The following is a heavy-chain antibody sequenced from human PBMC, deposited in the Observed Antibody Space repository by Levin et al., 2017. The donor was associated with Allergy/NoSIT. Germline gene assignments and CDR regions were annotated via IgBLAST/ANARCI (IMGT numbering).Heavy chain of an antibody. CDR3: ARDHYCSSTSCYTGAYYGMDV. V-gene: IGHV4-39*07. J-gene: IGHJ6*02. Sequence: SQTLSLTCTVSGGSISSSSYYWGWIRQPPGKGLEWIGSIYYSGSTYYNPSLKSRVTISVDTSKNQFSLKLSSVTAADTAVYYCARDHYCSSTSCYTGAYYGMDVWGQGTTVTVSS. D-gene: IGHD2-2*02. CDR1: GGSISSSSYY. CDR2: IYYSGST.